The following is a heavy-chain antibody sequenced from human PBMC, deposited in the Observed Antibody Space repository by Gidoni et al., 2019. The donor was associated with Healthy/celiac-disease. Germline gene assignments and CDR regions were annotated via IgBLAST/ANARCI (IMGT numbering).Heavy chain of an antibody. V-gene: IGHV1-69*04. CDR3: ARPSVDTAMGTEGGYYYGMDV. D-gene: IGHD5-18*01. CDR1: GGTFSSYA. CDR2: IIPIFGIA. Sequence: QVQLVQSGAEVKKPGSSVKVSCKASGGTFSSYAISWVRQAPGQGLEWMGRIIPIFGIANYAQKVQGRVTITADKSTSTAYMELSSLRSEDTAVYYCARPSVDTAMGTEGGYYYGMDVWGQGTTVTVSS. J-gene: IGHJ6*02.